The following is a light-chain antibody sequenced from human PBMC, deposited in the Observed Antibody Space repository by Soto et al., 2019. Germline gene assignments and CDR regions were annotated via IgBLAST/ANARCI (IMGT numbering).Light chain of an antibody. CDR1: QSISSR. J-gene: IGKJ1*01. Sequence: DIQMTQSPSTLSASVGDRVTITGRASQSISSRVAWYQRKPGNAPKLVIYRASILESGVTSSLSGSESGTEFTLTIGSLQLDDFATYYCQQYNGYPWNFGQGTKVEV. V-gene: IGKV1-5*03. CDR3: QQYNGYPWN. CDR2: RAS.